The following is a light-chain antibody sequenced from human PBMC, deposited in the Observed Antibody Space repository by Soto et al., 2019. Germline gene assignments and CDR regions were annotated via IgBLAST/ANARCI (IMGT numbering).Light chain of an antibody. V-gene: IGLV2-8*01. CDR3: SSYAGSDNFEV. CDR2: EVT. CDR1: RSDVGDYNY. J-gene: IGLJ2*01. Sequence: QSALTQPPSASGSPGQSVTISCTGTRSDVGDYNYVPWYQQHPGKAPKLLIYEVTKRPSGVPDRFSGSKSANTASLTVSGLQAEDEADYYCSSYAGSDNFEVFGGGTKVTVL.